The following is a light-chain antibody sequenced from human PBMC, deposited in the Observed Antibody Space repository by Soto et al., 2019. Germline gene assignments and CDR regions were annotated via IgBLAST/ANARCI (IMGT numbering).Light chain of an antibody. CDR2: GAS. Sequence: EILMTQSPATLSVSPGERATLSCRASQSVSNNLAWYQQKPGQAPRLLIYGASTRATGIPDRYSGSGSGTEFTRTVSSLQSEDFAVYYCQQYNTLPRTFGQGTKVEIK. V-gene: IGKV3-15*01. CDR1: QSVSNN. CDR3: QQYNTLPRT. J-gene: IGKJ1*01.